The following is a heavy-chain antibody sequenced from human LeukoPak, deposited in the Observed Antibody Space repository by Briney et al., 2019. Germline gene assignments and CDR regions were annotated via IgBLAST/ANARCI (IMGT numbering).Heavy chain of an antibody. CDR1: GESLNSYY. D-gene: IGHD2-15*01. J-gene: IGHJ4*02. V-gene: IGHV4-34*01. CDR2: IYESGTT. CDR3: ARGAWATRLAS. Sequence: PSETPSLTCAVYGESLNSYYWSWVRQPPGEGLEWIGEIYESGTTKYNPSLKSRVAISMVPSKQQFSLRLSSVTAADTAVYYCARGAWATRLASWGLGTPVIASS.